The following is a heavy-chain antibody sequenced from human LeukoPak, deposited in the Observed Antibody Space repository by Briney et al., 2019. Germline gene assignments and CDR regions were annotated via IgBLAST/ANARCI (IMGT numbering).Heavy chain of an antibody. Sequence: SETLSLTCTVSGDTFTSSSHHWGWIRQSPGKGLEWIGSLYSGRTTYYNPTLNSRVTISLVTSKNQFSLQLNSVTAADTAIYYCVRHDGRGGNTMGALDSWGQGSLVTVSS. CDR3: VRHDGRGGNTMGALDS. V-gene: IGHV4-39*01. CDR2: LYSGRTT. CDR1: GDTFTSSSHH. J-gene: IGHJ4*02. D-gene: IGHD3-3*01.